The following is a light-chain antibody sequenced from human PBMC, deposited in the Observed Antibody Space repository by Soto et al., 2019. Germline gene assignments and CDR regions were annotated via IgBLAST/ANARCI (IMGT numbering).Light chain of an antibody. CDR2: GNI. V-gene: IGLV1-40*01. J-gene: IGLJ2*01. CDR1: SSNIGAGYD. Sequence: QPVLTQPPSVSGAPGQRVTISCTGSSSNIGAGYDVHWYQHLPGTAPKLLIYGNINRPSGVPDRFSGSKSGTSASLAITGLQAEDEADYYCQSYDSSLSGSVVFGGGTKLTVL. CDR3: QSYDSSLSGSVV.